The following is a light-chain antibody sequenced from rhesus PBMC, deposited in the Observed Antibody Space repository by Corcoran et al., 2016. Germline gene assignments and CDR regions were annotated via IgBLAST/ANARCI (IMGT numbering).Light chain of an antibody. V-gene: IGKV2-65*01. CDR1: QSLVHSNGNTY. CDR3: GQGTNVIFT. CDR2: KVF. J-gene: IGKJ3*01. Sequence: DVVMTQSPLSLSITPGQPASISCRSSQSLVHSNGNTYLNWYQQKLGKPPRSQTYKVFNRDSGVPDRFSGSWAGTDFTLKISRVEAEYVGVYDCGQGTNVIFTFGPGTKLDIK.